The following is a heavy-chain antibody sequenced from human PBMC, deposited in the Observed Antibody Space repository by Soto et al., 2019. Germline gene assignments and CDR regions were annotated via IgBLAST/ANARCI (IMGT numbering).Heavy chain of an antibody. CDR2: IRSKANSYAT. CDR3: TRFCSSTSCYSHGYYYYYGMDV. D-gene: IGHD2-2*02. CDR1: GFTFSGSA. J-gene: IGHJ6*02. V-gene: IGHV3-73*01. Sequence: LRLSCAASGFTFSGSAMHWVRQASGKGLEWVGRIRSKANSYATAYAASVKGRFTISRDDSKNTAYLQMNSLKTEDTAVYYCTRFCSSTSCYSHGYYYYYGMDVWGQGTTVTV.